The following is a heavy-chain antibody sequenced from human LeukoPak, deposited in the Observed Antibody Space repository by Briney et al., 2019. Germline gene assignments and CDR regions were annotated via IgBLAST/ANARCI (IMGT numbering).Heavy chain of an antibody. CDR3: ARSMQSGTWYRVEYFQH. J-gene: IGHJ1*01. D-gene: IGHD6-13*01. V-gene: IGHV4-39*07. Sequence: PSETLSLTCTVSGGSISSSSYYWGWIRQPPGKGLEWIGTIYYSGTTYYNPSLKSPVTISVDTSKNQFSLKLSSLTAADTAVYYCARSMQSGTWYRVEYFQHWGQGTLVTVSS. CDR2: IYYSGTT. CDR1: GGSISSSSYY.